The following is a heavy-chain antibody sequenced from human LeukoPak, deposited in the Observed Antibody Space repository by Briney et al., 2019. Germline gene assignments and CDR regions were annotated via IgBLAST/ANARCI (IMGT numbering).Heavy chain of an antibody. CDR1: GYTFTSYA. CDR2: INAGNGNT. Sequence: GASVKVSCKASGYTFTSYAMHWVRQAPGQRLEWMGWINAGNGNTKYSQRFQGRVTITRDTSASTAYMELSSLRSEDTAVYYCARYCSGGSCYSDSGIDYWGQGTLVTVSS. CDR3: ARYCSGGSCYSDSGIDY. V-gene: IGHV1-3*01. D-gene: IGHD2-15*01. J-gene: IGHJ4*02.